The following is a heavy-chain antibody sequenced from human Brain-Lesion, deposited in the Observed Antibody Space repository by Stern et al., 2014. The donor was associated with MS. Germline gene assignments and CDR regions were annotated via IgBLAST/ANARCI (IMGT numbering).Heavy chain of an antibody. V-gene: IGHV4-61*02. CDR2: IFNSGST. CDR3: ARGRVVPGFQYYATDV. CDR1: GGSISSGGYY. J-gene: IGHJ6*02. D-gene: IGHD2-2*01. Sequence: QVQLGQSGPGLVKPSQTLSLSCTVSGGSISSGGYYWSWLRQPAGKGLAWIGRIFNSGSTRYNPSLKSRVTISIDTAKNQFSLRLNPRTAADTAVYYCARGRVVPGFQYYATDVWGQGTTVIVSS.